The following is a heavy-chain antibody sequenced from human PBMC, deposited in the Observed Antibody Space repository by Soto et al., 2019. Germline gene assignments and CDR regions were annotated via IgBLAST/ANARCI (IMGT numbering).Heavy chain of an antibody. D-gene: IGHD2-2*01. J-gene: IGHJ6*02. Sequence: ASVKVSCKASGYTFTGYYMHWVRQAPGQGLEWMGWINPNSGGTNYAQKFQGRVTMTRDTSISTAYMELSRLRSDDTAVYYCARYRSCSSTSCSIYYYYYGMDVWGQGTTVTVSS. CDR1: GYTFTGYY. CDR3: ARYRSCSSTSCSIYYYYYGMDV. CDR2: INPNSGGT. V-gene: IGHV1-2*02.